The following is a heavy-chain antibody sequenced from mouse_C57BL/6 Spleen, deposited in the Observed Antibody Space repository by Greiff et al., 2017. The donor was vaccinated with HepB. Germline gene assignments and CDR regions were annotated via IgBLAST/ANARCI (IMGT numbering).Heavy chain of an antibody. Sequence: EVMLVESGGDLVKPGGSLKLSCAASGFTFSSYGMSWVRQTPDKRLEWVATISSGGSYTYYPDSVKGRFTISRDNAKNTLYLQMSSLKSEDTAMYYCASAITTAQGGYFDVWGTGTTVTVSS. J-gene: IGHJ1*03. CDR3: ASAITTAQGGYFDV. D-gene: IGHD1-1*01. V-gene: IGHV5-6*02. CDR2: ISSGGSYT. CDR1: GFTFSSYG.